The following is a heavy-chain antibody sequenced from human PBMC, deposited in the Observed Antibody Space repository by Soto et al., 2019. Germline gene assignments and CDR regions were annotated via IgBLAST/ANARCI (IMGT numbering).Heavy chain of an antibody. CDR2: IKQDGSEK. CDR1: GFTFSSYW. V-gene: IGHV3-7*01. CDR3: ARTYSSSWSEYFQH. D-gene: IGHD6-13*01. J-gene: IGHJ1*01. Sequence: GGSLRLSCAASGFTFSSYWMSWVRQAPGKGLEWVANIKQDGSEKYYVDSVKGRFTISRDNAKNSLYLQMNSLRAEDTAVYYCARTYSSSWSEYFQHWGQGTLVTVSS.